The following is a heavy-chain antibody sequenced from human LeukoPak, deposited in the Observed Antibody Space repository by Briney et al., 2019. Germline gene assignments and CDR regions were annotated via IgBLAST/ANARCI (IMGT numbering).Heavy chain of an antibody. CDR3: ARARESGYSYEYYFDY. CDR2: IYSGGST. J-gene: IGHJ4*02. CDR1: GFTVSSNY. D-gene: IGHD5-18*01. Sequence: GGSLRLSCAASGFTVSSNYMSWVRQAPGEGLEWVSVIYSGGSTYYADSVKGRFTISRDNSKNTLYLQMNSLRAEDTAVYYCARARESGYSYEYYFDYWGQGTLVTVSS. V-gene: IGHV3-53*01.